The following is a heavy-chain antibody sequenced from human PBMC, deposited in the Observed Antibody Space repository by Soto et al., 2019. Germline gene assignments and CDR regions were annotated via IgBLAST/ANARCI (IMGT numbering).Heavy chain of an antibody. CDR2: IWYDGSNK. CDR3: ASIAVAGTYKDTRSFDY. Sequence: PGGSLSLSCAASGFTFSSYGMHWVRQAPGKGLEWVAVIWYDGSNKYYADSVKGRFTISRDNSKNTLYLQMNSLRAEDTAVYYCASIAVAGTYKDTRSFDYWGQGTLVTVSS. J-gene: IGHJ4*02. V-gene: IGHV3-33*01. D-gene: IGHD6-19*01. CDR1: GFTFSSYG.